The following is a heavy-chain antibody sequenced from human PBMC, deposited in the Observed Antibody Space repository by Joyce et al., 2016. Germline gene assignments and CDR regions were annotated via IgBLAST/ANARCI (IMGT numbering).Heavy chain of an antibody. CDR1: GYTFTGYY. CDR2: INPKSGGT. D-gene: IGHD3-22*01. CDR3: ARVRNMFYYNSSGYKGLYYSDS. J-gene: IGHJ4*02. Sequence: QVQLVQSGAEVKKPGASVKVSCKASGYTFTGYYIHWVGQAPGKGLECVGWINPKSGGTNSAQKLRGWVTMTRDTSVSTAYMELSRLRSDETAVYYCARVRNMFYYNSSGYKGLYYSDSWGQGTLVTVSS. V-gene: IGHV1-2*04.